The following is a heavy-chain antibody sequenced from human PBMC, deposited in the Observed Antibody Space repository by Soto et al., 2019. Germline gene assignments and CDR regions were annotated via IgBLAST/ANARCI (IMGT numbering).Heavy chain of an antibody. CDR1: GFTFSRYG. V-gene: IGHV3-33*01. Sequence: GGSLRLSCAASGFTFSRYGMHWVRQAPGKGLEWVAVIWYDGTNKYYTDSVKGRFTISRDNSKNTLYLQMNSLRAEDTAVYFCATSLYSSSPLEYWGQGTPVTVSS. D-gene: IGHD6-6*01. J-gene: IGHJ4*02. CDR3: ATSLYSSSPLEY. CDR2: IWYDGTNK.